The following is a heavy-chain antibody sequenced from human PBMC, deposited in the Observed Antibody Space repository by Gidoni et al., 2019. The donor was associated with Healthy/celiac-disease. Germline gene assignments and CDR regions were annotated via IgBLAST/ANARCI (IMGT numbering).Heavy chain of an antibody. V-gene: IGHV2-5*02. CDR2: IYWDDDK. Sequence: QITLKESGPTLVKPTQTLTLTCTFSGFSLSTSGVGLGWIRQPPGKALEWLALIYWDDDKRYSPSLKSRLTITKDTSKNQVFLTMTNMDPVDTATYYCARTYQGLDYWGQGTLVTVSS. D-gene: IGHD6-19*01. CDR1: GFSLSTSGVG. CDR3: ARTYQGLDY. J-gene: IGHJ4*02.